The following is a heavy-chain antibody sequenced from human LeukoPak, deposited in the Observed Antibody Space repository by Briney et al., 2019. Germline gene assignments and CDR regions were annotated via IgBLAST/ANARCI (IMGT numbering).Heavy chain of an antibody. CDR1: GFTFSNAW. CDR2: IKSKTDGGTT. V-gene: IGHV3-15*01. CDR3: TTVSPRTTHAFDI. Sequence: KPGGSLRLSCAASGFTFSNAWMSWVRQAPGKGLEWVGRIKSKTDGGTTDYAAPVKGRFTISRDDSKNTLYLHMNSLKTEDTAVYYCTTVSPRTTHAFDIWGQGTMVTVSS. D-gene: IGHD1-1*01. J-gene: IGHJ3*02.